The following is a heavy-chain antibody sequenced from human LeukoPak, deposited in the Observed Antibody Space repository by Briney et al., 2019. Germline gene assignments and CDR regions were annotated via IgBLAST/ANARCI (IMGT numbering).Heavy chain of an antibody. J-gene: IGHJ4*02. CDR3: AREWEY. Sequence: SVKVSCKASGGTVSSSYAISWVRQAPGQGLEWMGRIVPMFGAVNYAQKFQGRLTITADTSTSIAYMELSSLRSEDSAVFYCAREWEYWGQGTLVTVSS. V-gene: IGHV1-69*06. CDR2: IVPMFGAV. CDR1: GGTVSSSYA. D-gene: IGHD1-26*01.